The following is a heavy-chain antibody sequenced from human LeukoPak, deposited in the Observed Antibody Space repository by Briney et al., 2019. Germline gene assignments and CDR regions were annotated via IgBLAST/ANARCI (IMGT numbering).Heavy chain of an antibody. D-gene: IGHD3-22*01. J-gene: IGHJ4*02. CDR2: IFPGDSDT. Sequence: GESLKISCKGSGYXFTSYWICWVRQMPGKGLEWMGVIFPGDSDTRYSPSFQGQVTISADKSISTAYLQWSSLKASDIALYYCARRYYDRSGYYYFDYWGQGTLVTVSS. V-gene: IGHV5-51*01. CDR1: GYXFTSYW. CDR3: ARRYYDRSGYYYFDY.